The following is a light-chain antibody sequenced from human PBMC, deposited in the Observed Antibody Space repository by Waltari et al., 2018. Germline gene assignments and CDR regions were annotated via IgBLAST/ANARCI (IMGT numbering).Light chain of an antibody. CDR2: DAS. Sequence: DTQMTQSPSTLSASLGDRLTITCRASRDISIYVNWYQQKPGEAPKLLIFDASTLEPGVPSRFSARGSGRHFSFTISNLQPEDIATYYCQQYDNIPPTFGGGTKVEI. V-gene: IGKV1-33*01. CDR1: RDISIY. CDR3: QQYDNIPPT. J-gene: IGKJ4*01.